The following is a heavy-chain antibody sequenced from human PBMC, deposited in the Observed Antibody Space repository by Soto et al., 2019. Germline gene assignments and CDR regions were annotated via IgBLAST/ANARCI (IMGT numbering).Heavy chain of an antibody. J-gene: IGHJ6*02. Sequence: PSETLSLTCAVSGYSISSGYYWGWIRQPPGKGLEWIGSIYHSGSTYYNPSLKSRVTISVDTSKNQFSLKLSSVTAADTAVYYCARDSAVAGYYYYGMDVWGQVTKVT. CDR2: IYHSGST. D-gene: IGHD6-19*01. CDR3: ARDSAVAGYYYYGMDV. V-gene: IGHV4-38-2*02. CDR1: GYSISSGYY.